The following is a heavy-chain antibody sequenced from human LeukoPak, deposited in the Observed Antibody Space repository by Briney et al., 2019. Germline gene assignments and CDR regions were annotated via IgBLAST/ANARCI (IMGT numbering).Heavy chain of an antibody. CDR3: ARDPDSSSWYYWFDP. D-gene: IGHD6-13*01. J-gene: IGHJ5*02. V-gene: IGHV4-61*02. Sequence: SETLSLTCTVSGGSISSGSYYWSWIRQPAGKGLEWIGRIYTSGSTNYNPSLKSRVTISVATSKNQFSLKLSSVTAADTAVYYCARDPDSSSWYYWFDPWGQGTLVTVSS. CDR2: IYTSGST. CDR1: GGSISSGSYY.